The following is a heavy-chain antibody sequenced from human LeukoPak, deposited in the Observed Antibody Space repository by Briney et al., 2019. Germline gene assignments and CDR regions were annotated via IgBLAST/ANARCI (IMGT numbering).Heavy chain of an antibody. CDR2: ISGSGGRT. D-gene: IGHD3-10*01. V-gene: IGHV3-23*01. CDR1: RFTFSNYA. Sequence: PGGSLRLSCAASRFTFSNYAMTWVRQAPGQGLEWVSAISGSGGRTYYADSLKGRFTISRDNSKNTLYLQMNSLTAEDTAVYYCAKALLIFSSDYFDYWGQGTLVTVSS. CDR3: AKALLIFSSDYFDY. J-gene: IGHJ4*02.